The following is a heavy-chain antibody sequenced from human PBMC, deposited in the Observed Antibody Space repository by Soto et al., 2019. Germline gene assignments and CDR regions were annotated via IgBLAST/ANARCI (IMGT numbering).Heavy chain of an antibody. CDR1: GFTFDDYT. Sequence: PGGSLRLSCAASGFTFDDYTMHWVRQAPGKGLEWVSLISWDGGSTYYADSVKGRFTISRDNSKNSLYLQMNSLRAEDTAVYYCARDLSGYFASYYYYGMDVWGQGTTVTVSS. D-gene: IGHD5-12*01. CDR3: ARDLSGYFASYYYYGMDV. J-gene: IGHJ6*02. CDR2: ISWDGGST. V-gene: IGHV3-43*01.